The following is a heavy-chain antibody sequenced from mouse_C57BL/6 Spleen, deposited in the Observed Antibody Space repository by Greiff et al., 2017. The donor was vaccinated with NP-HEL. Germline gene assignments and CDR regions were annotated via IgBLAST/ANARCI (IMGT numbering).Heavy chain of an antibody. V-gene: IGHV5-9*01. CDR1: GFTFSSYT. D-gene: IGHD6-1*01. J-gene: IGHJ4*01. Sequence: EVKLQESGGGLVKPGGSLKLSCAASGFTFSSYTMSWVRQTPEKRLEWVATISGGGGNTYYPDSVKGRFTISRDNAKNTLYLQMSSLRSEDTALYYCARHSTGVYYAMDYWGQGTSVTVSS. CDR3: ARHSTGVYYAMDY. CDR2: ISGGGGNT.